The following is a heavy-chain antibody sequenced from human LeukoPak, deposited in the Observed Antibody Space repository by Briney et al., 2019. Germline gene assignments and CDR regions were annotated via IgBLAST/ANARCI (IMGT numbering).Heavy chain of an antibody. J-gene: IGHJ5*02. V-gene: IGHV4-61*02. CDR2: IYTSGSI. Sequence: SQTLSLTCTVSGGSISSGSYYWSWIRQPAGKGLEWIGRIYTSGSINYNPSLKTRVTISVDTSKNQFSLKLSSVTAADTAVYYRARDPGDTAMADNWFDPWGQGTLVTVSS. CDR3: ARDPGDTAMADNWFDP. D-gene: IGHD5-18*01. CDR1: GGSISSGSYY.